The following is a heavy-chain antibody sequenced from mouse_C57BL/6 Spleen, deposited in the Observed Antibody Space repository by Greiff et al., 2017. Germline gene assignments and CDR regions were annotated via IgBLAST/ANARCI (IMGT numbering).Heavy chain of an antibody. CDR3: ARDYDYGAMDY. D-gene: IGHD2-4*01. CDR2: IYPRSGNT. J-gene: IGHJ4*01. V-gene: IGHV1-81*01. Sequence: VQLQQSGAELARPGASVKLSCKASGYTFTSSGISWVKQRTGPGLEWIGEIYPRSGNTYYNEKFKGKATLTADKSSSTAYMELRSLTSEDSAVYVGARDYDYGAMDYWGQGTSVTVSS. CDR1: GYTFTSSG.